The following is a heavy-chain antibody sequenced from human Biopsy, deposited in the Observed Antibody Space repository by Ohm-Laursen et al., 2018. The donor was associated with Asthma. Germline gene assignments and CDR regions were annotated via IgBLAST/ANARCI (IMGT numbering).Heavy chain of an antibody. D-gene: IGHD4-17*01. CDR3: ARTTYGDDGFDP. J-gene: IGHJ5*02. V-gene: IGHV4-31*03. Sequence: SQTLSLTCTVSGGSINIGDYYWSWIRQLPVKGLEWIGYIYYSGSTYYTPSLRIRVSISLDTSKNQFSLSLTSVTAADTAVYYCARTTYGDDGFDPWGQGTLVTVSS. CDR2: IYYSGST. CDR1: GGSINIGDYY.